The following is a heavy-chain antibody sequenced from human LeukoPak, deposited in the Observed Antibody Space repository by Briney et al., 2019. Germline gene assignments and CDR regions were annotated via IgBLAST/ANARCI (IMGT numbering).Heavy chain of an antibody. D-gene: IGHD4-17*01. CDR2: INHSGST. Sequence: SETLSLTCAVYGGSFSGYYWSWIRQPPGKGLEWIGEINHSGSTNYNPSLKSRVTISVDTSKNQFSLKLSSVTAADTAVYYCARGGYGDYGMDVWGRGTPVTVSS. J-gene: IGHJ6*02. V-gene: IGHV4-34*01. CDR3: ARGGYGDYGMDV. CDR1: GGSFSGYY.